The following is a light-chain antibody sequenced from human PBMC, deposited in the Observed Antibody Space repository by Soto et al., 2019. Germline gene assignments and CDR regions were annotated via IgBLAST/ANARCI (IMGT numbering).Light chain of an antibody. CDR1: QGISSY. CDR3: QQLSSYPRT. Sequence: DIQLTQSPSFLSASVGDRVTITCRASQGISSYLVWYQQKPGKAPKLLIYAASTLQSGVPSRFSGSGSGTEFTLTISSLQPEDFATYYCQQLSSYPRTFGGGTEVEIK. V-gene: IGKV1-9*01. CDR2: AAS. J-gene: IGKJ4*01.